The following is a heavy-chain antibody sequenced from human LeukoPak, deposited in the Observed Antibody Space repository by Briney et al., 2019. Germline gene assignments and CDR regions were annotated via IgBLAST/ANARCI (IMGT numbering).Heavy chain of an antibody. V-gene: IGHV3-21*01. Sequence: KSGGSLRLSCAASGFTFSSYSMNWVRQAPGKGLEWVSSISSSSSYIYYADSVKGRFTISRDNAKNSLYLQMNSLRAEDTAVYYCAKTDSDTIFGVVIIHDYFDYWGQGTLVTVSS. D-gene: IGHD3-3*01. CDR3: AKTDSDTIFGVVIIHDYFDY. CDR2: ISSSSSYI. J-gene: IGHJ4*02. CDR1: GFTFSSYS.